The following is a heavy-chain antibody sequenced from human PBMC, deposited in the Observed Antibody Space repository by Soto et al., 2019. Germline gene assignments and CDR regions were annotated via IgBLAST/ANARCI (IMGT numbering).Heavy chain of an antibody. CDR3: AKAPAHDFGDYWPHWYFDP. J-gene: IGHJ2*01. CDR2: IRSGGNPT. Sequence: GGSLRLSCAASGFTFSLYAMNWFRRAPGKGLEWVSSIRSGGNPTYYADSVKGRFTISRDNSKNTVYLQMDSLRAEDTAVYYCAKAPAHDFGDYWPHWYFDPWGHGTLVTVSS. V-gene: IGHV3-23*05. CDR1: GFTFSLYA. D-gene: IGHD4-17*01.